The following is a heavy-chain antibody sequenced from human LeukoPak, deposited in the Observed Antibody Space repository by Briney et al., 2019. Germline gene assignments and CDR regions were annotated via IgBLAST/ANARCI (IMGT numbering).Heavy chain of an antibody. CDR3: ARQYLYYFDY. J-gene: IGHJ4*02. Sequence: SETLSLTCTVSGGSISSYYWSLIRQPPGKGLEWIGYIYYSGSTNYNPSLKSRVTISVDTSKNQFSLKLSSVTAADTAVYYCARQYLYYFDYWGQGTLVTVSS. CDR1: GGSISSYY. CDR2: IYYSGST. V-gene: IGHV4-59*08.